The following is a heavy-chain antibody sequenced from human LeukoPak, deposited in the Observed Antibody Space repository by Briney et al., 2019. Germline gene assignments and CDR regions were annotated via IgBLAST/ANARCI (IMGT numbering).Heavy chain of an antibody. CDR3: ANQTPTYSNTFDY. D-gene: IGHD4-11*01. V-gene: IGHV4-38-2*01. CDR2: IYHSGST. CDR1: GYSISSGYY. Sequence: SETLPLTCAVSGYSISSGYYWGWIRQPPGKGLEWIGSIYHSGSTYYNPSLKSRVTISVDTSKNQFSLKLSSVTAADTAVYYCANQTPTYSNTFDYWGQGTLVTVSS. J-gene: IGHJ4*02.